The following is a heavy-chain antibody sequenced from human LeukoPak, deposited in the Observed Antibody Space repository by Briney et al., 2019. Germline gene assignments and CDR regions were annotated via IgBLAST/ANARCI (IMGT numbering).Heavy chain of an antibody. V-gene: IGHV1-2*02. Sequence: GSSVKVSCKASGYTFTGYYMHWVRQAPGQGLEWMGWINLNSGGTNYAQKFQDRVTMTRDTSISTAYMELSRLRSDDTAVYFCARGITIFGVVSHFDCGGQGTLVTVSS. CDR3: ARGITIFGVVSHFDC. CDR1: GYTFTGYY. J-gene: IGHJ4*02. CDR2: INLNSGGT. D-gene: IGHD3-3*01.